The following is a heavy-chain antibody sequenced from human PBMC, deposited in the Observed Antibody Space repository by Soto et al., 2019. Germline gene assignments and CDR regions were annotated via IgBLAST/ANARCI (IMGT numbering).Heavy chain of an antibody. CDR2: INHSGST. D-gene: IGHD3-10*01. CDR1: GGSFSGYY. Sequence: SETLSLTCAVYGGSFSGYYWSWIRQPPGKGLEWIGEINHSGSTNYNPPLKSRVTISVDTSKNQFSLKLSSVTAADTAVYYCARGRSLWFADLPNLHYWGQGTLVTVPS. V-gene: IGHV4-34*01. CDR3: ARGRSLWFADLPNLHY. J-gene: IGHJ4*02.